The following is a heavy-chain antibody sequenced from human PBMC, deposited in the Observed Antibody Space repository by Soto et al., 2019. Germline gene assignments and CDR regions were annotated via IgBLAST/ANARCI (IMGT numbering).Heavy chain of an antibody. J-gene: IGHJ5*02. V-gene: IGHV3-53*02. D-gene: IGHD3-22*01. Sequence: VQLVETGGGLIQPGGSLRLSCAASGFTVSSNYMSWVRQAPGKGLEWVSVIYSGGSTYYADSVKGRFTISRDNSKNTLYLQMNSLRAEDTAVYYCARAYDSSGYYFSNWFDPWGQGTLVTVSS. CDR2: IYSGGST. CDR1: GFTVSSNY. CDR3: ARAYDSSGYYFSNWFDP.